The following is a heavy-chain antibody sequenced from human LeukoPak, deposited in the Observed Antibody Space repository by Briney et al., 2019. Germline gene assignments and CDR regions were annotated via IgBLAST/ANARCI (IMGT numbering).Heavy chain of an antibody. V-gene: IGHV3-33*01. CDR2: IWYDGSNK. CDR3: ARGRQKARAYGYGGWFDP. D-gene: IGHD4-17*01. CDR1: GFTFSSYG. J-gene: IGHJ5*02. Sequence: PGGSLRLSCAASGFTFSSYGMHWVRQAPGKGLEWVAVIWYDGSNKYYADSVKGRFTISRDNSKNTLYLQMNSLRAEDTAVYYCARGRQKARAYGYGGWFDPWGQGTLVTVSS.